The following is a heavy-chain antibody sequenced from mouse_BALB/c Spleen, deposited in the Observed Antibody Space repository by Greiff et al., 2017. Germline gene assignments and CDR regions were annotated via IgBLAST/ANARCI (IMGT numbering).Heavy chain of an antibody. D-gene: IGHD1-1*01. CDR1: GFNIKDYY. CDR3: ARSSSSAWFAY. V-gene: IGHV14-4*02. Sequence: VQLQQSGAELVRSGASVKLSCTASGFNIKDYYMHWVRQRPEQGLEWIGWIFPGDGSTKYNEKFKGKATLTTDKSSSTAYMQLSRLTSEDSAVYFCARSSSSAWFAYWGQGTLVTVSA. CDR2: IFPGDGST. J-gene: IGHJ3*01.